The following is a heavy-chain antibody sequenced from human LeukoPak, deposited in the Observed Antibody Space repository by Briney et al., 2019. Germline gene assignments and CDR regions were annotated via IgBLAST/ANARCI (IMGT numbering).Heavy chain of an antibody. Sequence: SETLSLTCTVSGGSISSGDYYWSWIRQPPGKGLEWIGYIYYSGSTYYNPSLKSRVTISVDTSKNQFSLKLSSVTAADTAVYYCAREGSGWYNGYWGQGTLVTVSS. V-gene: IGHV4-30-4*08. CDR3: AREGSGWYNGY. CDR1: GGSISSGDYY. J-gene: IGHJ4*02. D-gene: IGHD6-19*01. CDR2: IYYSGST.